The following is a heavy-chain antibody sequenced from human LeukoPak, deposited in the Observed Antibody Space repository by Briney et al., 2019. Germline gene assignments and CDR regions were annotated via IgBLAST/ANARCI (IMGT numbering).Heavy chain of an antibody. D-gene: IGHD2-2*01. CDR3: ARGDVVVVPAAMAENYYYGMDV. J-gene: IGHJ6*02. CDR1: GYTFTSYD. CDR2: MNPNSGNT. Sequence: ASVKVSCKASGYTFTSYDINWVRQGTGQGLEWMGWMNPNSGNTGYAQKFQGRVTMTRNTSISTAYMELSSLRSEDTAVYYCARGDVVVVPAAMAENYYYGMDVWGQGTTVTVSS. V-gene: IGHV1-8*01.